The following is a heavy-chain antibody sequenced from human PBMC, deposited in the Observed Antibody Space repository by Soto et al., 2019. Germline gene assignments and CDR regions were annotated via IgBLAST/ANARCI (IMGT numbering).Heavy chain of an antibody. D-gene: IGHD3-22*01. CDR1: GGSITSSSYY. CDR2: IYYSGST. J-gene: IGHJ4*02. Sequence: SETLSLTCTVSGGSITSSSYYWGWIRQPPGKGLEWIGNIYYSGSTYYNPSLKSRVTISVDTSKNQFSLKLSSVTAADTAVYCCMLGSGWKDFDYWGQGTLVT. CDR3: MLGSGWKDFDY. V-gene: IGHV4-39*01.